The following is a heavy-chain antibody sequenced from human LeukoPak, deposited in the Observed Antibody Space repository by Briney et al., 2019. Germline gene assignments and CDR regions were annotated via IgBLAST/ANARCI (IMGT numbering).Heavy chain of an antibody. J-gene: IGHJ1*01. CDR2: INHSGST. CDR3: AAGGYSCYEP. V-gene: IGHV4-34*01. D-gene: IGHD5-12*01. Sequence: AETLSLTCAVYGRPFSGYYWSWIRQPPGKGLEWMREINHSGSTNYNPSLKRRVTISVENSNNHISLKLSPVTAADPAVYYCAAGGYSCYEPWGQGTLVTVSS. CDR1: GRPFSGYY.